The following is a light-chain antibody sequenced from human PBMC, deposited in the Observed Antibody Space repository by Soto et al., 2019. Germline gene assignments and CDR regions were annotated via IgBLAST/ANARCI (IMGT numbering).Light chain of an antibody. CDR2: AAS. Sequence: DIQLTQSPSFLSASVGDRVTITCRASQGISSYLAWYQQQPGKAPKLLIYAASTLRSGVPSRFSGSGSGTEFTLTISSLQPEDFATYYCQQLNSYPRLTFGGGTKVDMK. CDR3: QQLNSYPRLT. J-gene: IGKJ4*01. V-gene: IGKV1-9*01. CDR1: QGISSY.